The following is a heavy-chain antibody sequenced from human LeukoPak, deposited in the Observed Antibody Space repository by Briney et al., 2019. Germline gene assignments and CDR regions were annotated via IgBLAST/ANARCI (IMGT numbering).Heavy chain of an antibody. V-gene: IGHV4-4*08. CDR1: GDAISAYY. CDR3: ARDKAHTYGYYFDP. D-gene: IGHD3-16*01. J-gene: IGHJ4*02. CDR2: IANGRT. Sequence: PSETLSLTCTVSGDAISAYYWNWIRQTPGKGLERIGHIANGRTDYNPSLKSRVFISVDTSKNQISLKLTSVTAADTALYFCARDKAHTYGYYFDPWGQGTQVLVSS.